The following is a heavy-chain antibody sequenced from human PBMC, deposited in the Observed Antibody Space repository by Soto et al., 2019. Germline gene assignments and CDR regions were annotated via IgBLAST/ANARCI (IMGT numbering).Heavy chain of an antibody. D-gene: IGHD3-10*01. CDR2: INSDGTTT. Sequence: GGSLRLSCAASGFNFDDYYMSWIRQAPGKGLEWVADINSDGTTTHYADSVKGRFTISRDNAKKSVYLQMISLRVDDTAVYYCSRDAWGGPSGQGTMVTVSS. CDR3: SRDAWGGP. V-gene: IGHV3-11*01. CDR1: GFNFDDYY. J-gene: IGHJ5*02.